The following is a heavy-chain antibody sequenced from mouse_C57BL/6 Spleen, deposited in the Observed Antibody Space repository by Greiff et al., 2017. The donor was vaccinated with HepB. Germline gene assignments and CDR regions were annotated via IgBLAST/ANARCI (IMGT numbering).Heavy chain of an antibody. CDR1: GYTFTDYY. V-gene: IGHV1-26*01. Sequence: VQLQQSGPELVKPGASVKISCKASGYTFTDYYMNWVKQSHGKSLEWIGDINPNNGGTSYNQKFKGKATLTVDKSSSTAYMELRSLTSEDSAVYYCAGDSSGSAWFAYWGQGTLVTVSA. CDR3: AGDSSGSAWFAY. CDR2: INPNNGGT. J-gene: IGHJ3*01. D-gene: IGHD3-2*02.